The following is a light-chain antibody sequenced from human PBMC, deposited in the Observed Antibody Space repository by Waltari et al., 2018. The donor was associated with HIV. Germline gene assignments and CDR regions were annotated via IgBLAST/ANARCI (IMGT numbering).Light chain of an antibody. CDR3: NSRDSSGHHLV. J-gene: IGLJ1*01. V-gene: IGLV3-19*01. CDR1: SHSSYY. CDR2: GND. Sequence: SSELTQDPAVSVALGQTVRITCQGDSHSSYYASWYQQKPGQAPLLVVYGNDKRPSGIPDRFSGSSSGNTASLTITGAQAEDEADYYCNSRDSSGHHLVFATGTTVTVL.